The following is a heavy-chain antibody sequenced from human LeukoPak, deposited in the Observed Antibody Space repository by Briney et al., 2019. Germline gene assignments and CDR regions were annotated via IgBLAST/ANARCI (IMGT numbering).Heavy chain of an antibody. CDR3: ARIRDGYNDAYDI. Sequence: ASVKVSCKASGYTFTRSYIHWVRQAPRQRLEWMGLINPGGDNTKYAQNFQGRVTMTSDTSARTVYMELSSLRSEDTAIYYCARIRDGYNDAYDIWGQGTVVTVPS. CDR1: GYTFTRSY. V-gene: IGHV1-46*01. CDR2: INPGGDNT. J-gene: IGHJ3*02. D-gene: IGHD5-24*01.